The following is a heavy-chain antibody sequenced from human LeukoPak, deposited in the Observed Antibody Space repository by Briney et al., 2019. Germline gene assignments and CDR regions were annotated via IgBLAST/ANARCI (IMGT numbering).Heavy chain of an antibody. V-gene: IGHV4-34*01. CDR1: NGSFSAYY. J-gene: IGHJ4*02. CDR2: INHSGST. CDR3: AREYARLVLPYDY. Sequence: SETLSLTCAVYNGSFSAYYWSWIRQPPGKGLEWIGEINHSGSTNYNPSLKSRVTISIDTSKNQFSLKLNSVTAADTAVYYCAREYARLVLPYDYWGQGSLVTVSS. D-gene: IGHD4/OR15-4a*01.